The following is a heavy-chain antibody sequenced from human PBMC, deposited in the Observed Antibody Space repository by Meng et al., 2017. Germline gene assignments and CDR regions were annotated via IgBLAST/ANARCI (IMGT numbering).Heavy chain of an antibody. CDR2: IYYSGST. J-gene: IGHJ5*02. Sequence: SETLSLTCTVSGGSFSSGSYYWSWSRQPPGKGLEWIGYIYYSGSTNYNPSLKIRVTISVDTSKNQFSLKLSSVTAADTAVYYCARDSGSGNKGGFDPWGQGTLVTVSS. CDR3: ARDSGSGNKGGFDP. V-gene: IGHV4-61*01. D-gene: IGHD3-10*01. CDR1: GGSFSSGSYY.